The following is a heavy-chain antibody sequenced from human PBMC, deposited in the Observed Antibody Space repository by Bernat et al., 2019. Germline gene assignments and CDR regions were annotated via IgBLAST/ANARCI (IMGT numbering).Heavy chain of an antibody. D-gene: IGHD2-21*01. CDR1: GLTFSDYW. CDR2: IKPDGSWI. Sequence: EVHLVESGGGLVQPGGSLRVSCAASGLTFSDYWMHWVRQVPGKGLVWVTQIKPDGSWITYADSVKGRFTISRDNAKNTLFLQMNSLGVEDTGVYYCATGSYLFGLNVWGRGTTVTVSS. V-gene: IGHV3-74*01. J-gene: IGHJ6*04. CDR3: ATGSYLFGLNV.